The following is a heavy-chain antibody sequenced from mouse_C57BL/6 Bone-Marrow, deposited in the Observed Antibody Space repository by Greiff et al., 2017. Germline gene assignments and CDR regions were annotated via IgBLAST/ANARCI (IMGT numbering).Heavy chain of an antibody. CDR3: ARKVYYGSSFDY. Sequence: VQLQQSGAELARPGASVKMSCKASGYTFTSYTMHWVKQRPGQGLEWIGYINPSSGYTKYNQKFKDKATLTADKSSSTAYMQRSSLTSEDSAVYYCARKVYYGSSFDYWGQGTTLTVSS. V-gene: IGHV1-4*01. CDR2: INPSSGYT. J-gene: IGHJ2*01. CDR1: GYTFTSYT. D-gene: IGHD1-1*01.